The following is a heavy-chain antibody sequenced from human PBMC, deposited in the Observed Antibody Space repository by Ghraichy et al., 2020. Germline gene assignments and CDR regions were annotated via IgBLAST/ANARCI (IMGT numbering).Heavy chain of an antibody. CDR3: ARDRVGDSSAYYWGPDSDY. CDR2: INPSGGGT. V-gene: IGHV1-46*01. D-gene: IGHD3-22*01. J-gene: IGHJ4*02. Sequence: ASVKVSCKASGYTLTSYYMHWVRQAPGQGLEWMGIINPSGGGTGYAQKFQGRVTMTRDTSTSTVYMELSSLRSEDTAVYYCARDRVGDSSAYYWGPDSDYWGQGTLVTVSS. CDR1: GYTLTSYY.